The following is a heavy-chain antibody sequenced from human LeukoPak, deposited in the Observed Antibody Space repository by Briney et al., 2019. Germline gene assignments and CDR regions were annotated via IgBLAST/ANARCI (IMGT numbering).Heavy chain of an antibody. D-gene: IGHD6-19*01. CDR1: GGTISSYY. Sequence: SETLSLTGTVSGGTISSYYWSWIRQPPGKGLEWIGYIYYSGSTNYNPSLKSRVTISVDTSKNQFSLKLSSVTAADTAVYYCARGSYSSGWYSKPYDYWGQGTLVTVSS. J-gene: IGHJ4*02. CDR3: ARGSYSSGWYSKPYDY. V-gene: IGHV4-59*12. CDR2: IYYSGST.